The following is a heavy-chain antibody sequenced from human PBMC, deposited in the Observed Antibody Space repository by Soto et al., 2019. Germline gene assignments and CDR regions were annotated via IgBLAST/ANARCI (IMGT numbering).Heavy chain of an antibody. V-gene: IGHV4-38-2*02. CDR2: IYHSGST. J-gene: IGHJ4*02. CDR3: ARDFPGDY. Sequence: LSLTCAVSGYSISSGYYWGWIRQPPGKGLEWIGSIYHSGSTYYNPSLKSRVTISVDTSKNQFSLKLSSVTAAETAVYYCARDFPGDYWGQGTMVTVYS. CDR1: GYSISSGYY.